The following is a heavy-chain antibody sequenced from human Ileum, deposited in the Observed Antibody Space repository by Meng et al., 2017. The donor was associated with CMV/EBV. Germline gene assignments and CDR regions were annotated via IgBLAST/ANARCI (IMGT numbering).Heavy chain of an antibody. Sequence: QVQLQESGPGLVKPSQTLSLTCTVSGGSISSGSYSWSWIRQPAGKGLEWIGRIYTSESTNYNPSLKSRVTISVDTSKNQFSLKLSSVTATDTAVYYCAGGAITGTTEVPFDYWGQGTLVTVSS. D-gene: IGHD1-20*01. CDR1: GGSISSGSYS. V-gene: IGHV4-61*02. CDR2: IYTSEST. J-gene: IGHJ4*02. CDR3: AGGAITGTTEVPFDY.